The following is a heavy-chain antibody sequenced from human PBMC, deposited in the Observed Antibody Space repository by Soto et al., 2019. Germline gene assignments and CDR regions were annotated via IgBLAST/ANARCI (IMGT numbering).Heavy chain of an antibody. V-gene: IGHV3-23*01. CDR2: INGSGGST. CDR3: AKDHRFSSGWYNWFDH. Sequence: PXGSLRLSCAAAGFIFSNYAMSWVRQAPGKGLEWVSTINGSGGSTYYADSVKGRFTISRDNSENTLYLQMNSLRAEDTAVYYCAKDHRFSSGWYNWFDHWGQGTLVTVSS. D-gene: IGHD6-19*01. J-gene: IGHJ5*02. CDR1: GFIFSNYA.